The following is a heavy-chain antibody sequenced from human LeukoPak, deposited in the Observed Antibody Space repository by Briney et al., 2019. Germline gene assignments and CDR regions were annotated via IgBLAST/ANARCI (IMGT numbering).Heavy chain of an antibody. V-gene: IGHV4-34*01. Sequence: SETLSLSCAVYGGSFSGNYWSWIRQPPGKGLEWIGEVNHSGSTNYNPSLKSRVSMSIDTYKNQFSLNLKSVTAADMAVYYCASDTYYYDSSGPRAFDIWGQGTMVTVSS. J-gene: IGHJ3*02. D-gene: IGHD3-22*01. CDR2: VNHSGST. CDR3: ASDTYYYDSSGPRAFDI. CDR1: GGSFSGNY.